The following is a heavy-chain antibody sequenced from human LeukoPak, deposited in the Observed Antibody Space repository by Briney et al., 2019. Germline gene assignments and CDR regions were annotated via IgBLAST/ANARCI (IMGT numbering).Heavy chain of an antibody. D-gene: IGHD5-18*01. V-gene: IGHV3-30*04. Sequence: GGSVRLSCAASGFTFSNYAMHWVRQAPGKGLEWVAVISYDGSRKYYSDSVKGRLTISRDNSKNTVYVQMNSLRVEDTAVYYCAKALGYSYEGYWGQGTLVTVSS. J-gene: IGHJ4*02. CDR1: GFTFSNYA. CDR3: AKALGYSYEGY. CDR2: ISYDGSRK.